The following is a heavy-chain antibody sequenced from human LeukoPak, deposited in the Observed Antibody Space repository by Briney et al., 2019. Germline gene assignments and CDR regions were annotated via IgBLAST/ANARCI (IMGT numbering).Heavy chain of an antibody. CDR1: GGSVRRGNYY. Sequence: SETLSLTCTVSGGSVRRGNYYWTWIRQPAGSGLEWIGRIYTSGTTDYNPSLRTRVTVSVDASRNQFSLNLSSVTAADTAVYYCARWSGSVTARNYYYYMDVWGEGTTVTVSS. CDR2: IYTSGTT. CDR3: ARWSGSVTARNYYYYMDV. J-gene: IGHJ6*03. D-gene: IGHD6-6*01. V-gene: IGHV4-61*02.